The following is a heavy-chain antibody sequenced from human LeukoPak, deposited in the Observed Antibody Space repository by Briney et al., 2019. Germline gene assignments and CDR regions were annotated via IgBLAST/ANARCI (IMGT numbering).Heavy chain of an antibody. CDR2: IGSNGGDT. J-gene: IGHJ4*02. CDR3: VQSTVEK. D-gene: IGHD4-11*01. CDR1: GFTFSSYA. V-gene: IGHV3-64D*06. Sequence: GGSLRLSCSASGFTFSSYAMYWVRQAPGKGLEYVSVIGSNGGDTYYADSVKGSFTISRDNSKNRLYLQMSSLRPEDTAVYYCVQSTVEKWGQGTLVTVAS.